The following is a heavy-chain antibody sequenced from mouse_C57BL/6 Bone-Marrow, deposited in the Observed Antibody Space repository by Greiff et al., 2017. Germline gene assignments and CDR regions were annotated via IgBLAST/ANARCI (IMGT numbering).Heavy chain of an antibody. CDR2: IDPANGNT. Sequence: EVKLMESVAELVRPGASVKLSCTASGFNITNTYMHWVKQRPEQGLEWIGRIDPANGNTKYAPKFQGKATITADTSSNTAYLQLSSLTSEDTAIYYCASPITTVVATPFAYWGQGTLVTVSA. J-gene: IGHJ3*01. D-gene: IGHD1-1*01. CDR1: GFNITNTY. V-gene: IGHV14-3*01. CDR3: ASPITTVVATPFAY.